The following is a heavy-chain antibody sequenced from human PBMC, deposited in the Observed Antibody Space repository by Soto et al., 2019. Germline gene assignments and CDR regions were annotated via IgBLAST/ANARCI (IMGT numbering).Heavy chain of an antibody. J-gene: IGHJ4*02. CDR3: ARDAHYLSIAAAGNGFDY. D-gene: IGHD6-13*01. CDR2: IIPIFGTA. CDR1: GGTFSSYA. V-gene: IGHV1-69*13. Sequence: SVKVSCKASGGTFSSYAISWVRQAPGQGLEWMGGIIPIFGTANYAQKFQGRVTITADESTSTAYMELSSLRSEDTAVYYCARDAHYLSIAAAGNGFDYWGQGTLVTVSS.